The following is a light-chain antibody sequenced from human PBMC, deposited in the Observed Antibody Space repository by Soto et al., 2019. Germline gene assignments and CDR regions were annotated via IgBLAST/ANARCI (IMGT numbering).Light chain of an antibody. J-gene: IGLJ3*02. CDR3: CSYAGSYTWV. V-gene: IGLV2-11*01. Sequence: QSALTQPRSVSGSPGQSVTISCTGTDNDVGGYDYVSWCQQHPGKAPKLMIYDVSKRPSGVPDRFSGSKSVNTASLTISGLHAEDEADYYCCSYAGSYTWVFGGGTKLTVL. CDR2: DVS. CDR1: DNDVGGYDY.